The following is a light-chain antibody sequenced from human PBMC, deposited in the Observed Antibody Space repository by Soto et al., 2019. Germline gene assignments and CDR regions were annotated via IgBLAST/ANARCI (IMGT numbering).Light chain of an antibody. J-gene: IGLJ3*02. CDR3: SSYTISSTLVV. CDR1: NIDVGGYNY. Sequence: QSGLTQPASVSGSPGQSITISCTGTNIDVGGYNYVSWYQQHPGKAPKLMIYEVTYRPSGVSNRFFGSKSGNTASLTISGLQADDEADYYCSSYTISSTLVVFGGGTKVTVL. V-gene: IGLV2-14*01. CDR2: EVT.